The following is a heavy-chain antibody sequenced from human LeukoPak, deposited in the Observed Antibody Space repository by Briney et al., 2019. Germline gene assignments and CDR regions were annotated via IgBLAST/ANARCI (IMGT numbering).Heavy chain of an antibody. J-gene: IGHJ4*02. CDR1: GFTFSNYA. V-gene: IGHV3-23*01. CDR2: ISGGGGSS. CDR3: AKGGSVGVGTSYYFDY. D-gene: IGHD1-26*01. Sequence: GGSLRLSCAASGFTFSNYAMSWVRQAPGKGLEWASVISGGGGSSYYADSVKGRFTISRDSSKNTLYLQMNSLRAEDTAVYYCAKGGSVGVGTSYYFDYWGQGTLVTVSS.